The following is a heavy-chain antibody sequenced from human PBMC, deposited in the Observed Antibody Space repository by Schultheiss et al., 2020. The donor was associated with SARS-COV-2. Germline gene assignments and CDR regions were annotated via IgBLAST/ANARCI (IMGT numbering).Heavy chain of an antibody. CDR3: AKDSSGYYEYFQH. D-gene: IGHD3-22*01. V-gene: IGHV3-23*01. CDR1: GFTFSSYA. CDR2: ISGSGGST. J-gene: IGHJ1*01. Sequence: GGSLRLSCAASGFTFSSYAMSWVRQAPGKGLEWVSAISGSGGSTYYADSVKGRFTIPRDNSKNTLYLQMNSLRAEDTALYYCAKDSSGYYEYFQHCGQGALVTVSS.